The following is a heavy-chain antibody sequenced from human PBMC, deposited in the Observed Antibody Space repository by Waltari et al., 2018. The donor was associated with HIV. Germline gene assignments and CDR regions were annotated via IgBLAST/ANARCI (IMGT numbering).Heavy chain of an antibody. CDR3: ARVQTGVDTAMVNRYFDL. D-gene: IGHD5-18*01. CDR2: IYYSGST. J-gene: IGHJ2*01. CDR1: GGSISSSSYH. Sequence: QLQLQESGPGLVKPSETLSLTRTVSGGSISSSSYHWGWIRQPPGKGLELIGSIYYSGSTYYNPSLKSRVTISVDTSKNQFSLKLSSVTAADTAVYYCARVQTGVDTAMVNRYFDLWGRGTLVTVSS. V-gene: IGHV4-39*01.